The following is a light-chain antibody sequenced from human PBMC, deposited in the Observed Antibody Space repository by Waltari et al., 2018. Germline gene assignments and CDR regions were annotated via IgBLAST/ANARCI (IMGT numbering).Light chain of an antibody. CDR2: DAS. CDR1: QSISGD. V-gene: IGKV3-11*01. CDR3: QQRSKWPRT. Sequence: EIVLTQSPATLSVSPGERATLSCRASQSISGDLAWYQHKRGLPPRLLIYDASNRATGIPARFSVSGSGTDFTLTISNLEPEDFAIYFCQQRSKWPRTFGQGTKVEIK. J-gene: IGKJ1*01.